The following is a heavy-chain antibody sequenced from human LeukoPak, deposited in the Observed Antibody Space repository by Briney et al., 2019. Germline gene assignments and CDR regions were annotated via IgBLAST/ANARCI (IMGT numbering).Heavy chain of an antibody. D-gene: IGHD4-17*01. CDR2: IYYTGST. CDR1: GGSLSSYY. J-gene: IGHJ4*02. Sequence: SETLSLTCTVSGGSLSSYYWTWIRQPPGKGLEWVGYIYYTGSTSYNPSLKSRVTISVQTSKNQFSLKLSSVTAADTAVYYCARGLNRNDYGDYGYWGQGTLVTVSS. V-gene: IGHV4-59*01. CDR3: ARGLNRNDYGDYGY.